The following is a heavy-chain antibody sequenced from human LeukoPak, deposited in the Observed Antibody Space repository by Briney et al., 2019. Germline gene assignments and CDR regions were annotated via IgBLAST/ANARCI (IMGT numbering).Heavy chain of an antibody. CDR2: ISGSGGST. CDR1: GFTFSSYA. J-gene: IGHJ4*02. Sequence: PGGSLRLSCAASGFTFSSYAMSWVRQAPGKGLEWVSGISGSGGSTYYADSVKGRFTISRDNSESTLYLQMNSLRAEDTAVYYCASAQGYSYGQAFEYWGQGTLVTVSS. D-gene: IGHD5-18*01. V-gene: IGHV3-23*01. CDR3: ASAQGYSYGQAFEY.